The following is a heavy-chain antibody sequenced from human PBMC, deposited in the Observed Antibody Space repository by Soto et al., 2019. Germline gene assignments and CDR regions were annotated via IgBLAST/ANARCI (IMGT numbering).Heavy chain of an antibody. V-gene: IGHV3-74*01. D-gene: IGHD6-19*01. CDR2: TNSDGSDT. Sequence: EVQLVESGGGLVQPGGSRRLSCAASGFTFSSYWMYWVRQAPGKGLVCVSRTNSDGSDTSYADSVKGRFTISRDNAKNTLYLQMNSLRAEDTAVYYCARDRGWSLFDYWGQGTLVTVSS. CDR3: ARDRGWSLFDY. J-gene: IGHJ4*02. CDR1: GFTFSSYW.